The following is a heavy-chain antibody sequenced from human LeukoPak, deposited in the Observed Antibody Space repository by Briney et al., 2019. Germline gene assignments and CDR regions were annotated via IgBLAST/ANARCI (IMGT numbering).Heavy chain of an antibody. Sequence: PGGSLILSCAASGFTFSSYSMNWVRQAPGKGLEWVSSISSSSSYIYYAGSVKGRFTISRDNAKNSLYLQMNSLRAEDTAVYYCARDSTSNWFDPWGQGTLVTVSS. D-gene: IGHD2/OR15-2a*01. CDR2: ISSSSSYI. CDR3: ARDSTSNWFDP. V-gene: IGHV3-21*01. CDR1: GFTFSSYS. J-gene: IGHJ5*02.